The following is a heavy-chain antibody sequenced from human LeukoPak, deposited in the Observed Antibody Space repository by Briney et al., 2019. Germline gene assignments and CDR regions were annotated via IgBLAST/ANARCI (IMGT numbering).Heavy chain of an antibody. Sequence: SETLSLTCTVSGGSVSSYYWSWIRQPAGKGLEWIGRIYTSGSTNYNPSLKSRVTMSVDTSKNQFSLKLSSVTAADTAVYYCARVVSWFGIYYFDYWGRGTLVTVSS. CDR2: IYTSGST. D-gene: IGHD3-10*01. J-gene: IGHJ4*02. V-gene: IGHV4-4*07. CDR1: GGSVSSYY. CDR3: ARVVSWFGIYYFDY.